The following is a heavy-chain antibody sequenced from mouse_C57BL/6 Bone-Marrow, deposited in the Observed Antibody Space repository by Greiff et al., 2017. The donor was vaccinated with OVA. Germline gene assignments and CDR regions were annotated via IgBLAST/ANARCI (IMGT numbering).Heavy chain of an antibody. D-gene: IGHD1-1*01. CDR1: GYTFTSYG. CDR3: AREDYGSSYDWYFDV. Sequence: VMLVESGAELARPGASVKLSCKASGYTFTSYGISWVKQRTGQGLEWIGEIYPRSGNTYYNEKFKGKATLTADKSSSTAYMELRSLTSEDSAVYFCAREDYGSSYDWYFDVWGTGTTVTVSS. V-gene: IGHV1-81*01. J-gene: IGHJ1*03. CDR2: IYPRSGNT.